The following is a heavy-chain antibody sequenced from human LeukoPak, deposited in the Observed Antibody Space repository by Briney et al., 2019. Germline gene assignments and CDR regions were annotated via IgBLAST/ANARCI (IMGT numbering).Heavy chain of an antibody. Sequence: GRSLRLSCVASGFTFSSYGMHWVRQAPGKGLEWVAVIWYDGSNKYYADSVKGRFTISRDNSKNTLYLQMNSLRAEDTAVYYCARDSDTLYDYVWGTVDYWGQGTLVTVSS. D-gene: IGHD3-16*01. CDR2: IWYDGSNK. V-gene: IGHV3-33*01. J-gene: IGHJ4*02. CDR3: ARDSDTLYDYVWGTVDY. CDR1: GFTFSSYG.